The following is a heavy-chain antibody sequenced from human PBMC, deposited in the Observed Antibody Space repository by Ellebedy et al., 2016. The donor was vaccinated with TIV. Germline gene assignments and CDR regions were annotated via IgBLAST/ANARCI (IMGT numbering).Heavy chain of an antibody. Sequence: MPSETLSLTCTVSAGSISSTSADWGCIRQPPGKGLEWIATISNSGTTYYNPSLKSPVTLSVDTSKNQFSLKLSSVTAADTAVYYCARYSVPKGTHDIWGQGTLVTVSS. CDR1: AGSISSTSAD. CDR3: ARYSVPKGTHDI. CDR2: ISNSGTT. V-gene: IGHV4-39*01. D-gene: IGHD5/OR15-5a*01. J-gene: IGHJ3*02.